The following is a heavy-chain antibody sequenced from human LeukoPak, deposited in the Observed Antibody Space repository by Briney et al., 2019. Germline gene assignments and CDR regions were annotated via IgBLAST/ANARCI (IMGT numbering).Heavy chain of an antibody. CDR1: GGSISSGDYY. V-gene: IGHV4-30-4*08. CDR2: IYYSGST. Sequence: SETLSLTCTVSGGSISSGDYYWSWIRQPPGKGLEWIGYIYYSGSTYYNPSLKSRVTISVDTSKNQFSLKLSSVTAADTAVYYCARRNGYSSSWSIDYWGQGTLVTVSS. D-gene: IGHD6-13*01. CDR3: ARRNGYSSSWSIDY. J-gene: IGHJ4*02.